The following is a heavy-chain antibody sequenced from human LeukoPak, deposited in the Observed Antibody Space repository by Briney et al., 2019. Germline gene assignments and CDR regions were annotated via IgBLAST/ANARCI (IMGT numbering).Heavy chain of an antibody. CDR3: AREEGSGYYYVDY. CDR1: GGSISSYY. D-gene: IGHD3-22*01. J-gene: IGHJ4*02. V-gene: IGHV4-59*12. CDR2: IYYSGST. Sequence: SETLSLTCTVSGGSISSYYWSWIRQPPGKGPEWIGYIYYSGSTNYNPSLKSRVTISVDTSKNQFSLKLSSVTAADTAVYYCAREEGSGYYYVDYWGQGTLVTVSS.